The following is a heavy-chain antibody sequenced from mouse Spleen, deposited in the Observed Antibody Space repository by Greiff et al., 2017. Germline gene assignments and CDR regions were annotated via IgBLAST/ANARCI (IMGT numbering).Heavy chain of an antibody. D-gene: IGHD1-1*01. Sequence: VQLKESGGGLVKPGGSLKLSCAASGFTFSDYGMHWVRQAPEKGLEWVAYISSGSSTIYYADTVKGRFTISRDNAKNTLFLQMTSLRSEDTAMYYCARENGSSYSYYFDYWGQGTTLTVSS. V-gene: IGHV5-17*01. J-gene: IGHJ2*01. CDR3: ARENGSSYSYYFDY. CDR2: ISSGSSTI. CDR1: GFTFSDYG.